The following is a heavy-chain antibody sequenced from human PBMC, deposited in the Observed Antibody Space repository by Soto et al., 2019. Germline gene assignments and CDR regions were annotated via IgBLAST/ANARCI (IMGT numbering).Heavy chain of an antibody. CDR3: ARDGTFGAKGGSLDI. Sequence: PGGSLRLSCAASGFTFRTYGMHWVRQAPGKGLEWVAIFWYDRSNKYYAESVKGRFTISRDNSKNTLYLQMNSLRAEDTAVYYCARDGTFGAKGGSLDIWGQGTMVTVSS. V-gene: IGHV3-33*01. CDR2: FWYDRSNK. CDR1: GFTFRTYG. J-gene: IGHJ3*02. D-gene: IGHD3-16*01.